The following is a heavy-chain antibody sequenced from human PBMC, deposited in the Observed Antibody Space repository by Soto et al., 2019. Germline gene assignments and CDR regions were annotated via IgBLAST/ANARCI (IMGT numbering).Heavy chain of an antibody. CDR3: AREFTVTPLGSLPDRDPFDI. V-gene: IGHV1-69*13. D-gene: IGHD4-4*01. CDR1: GGTFSSYA. J-gene: IGHJ3*02. Sequence: ASVKVSCKASGGTFSSYAISWVRQAPGQGLEWMGGIIPIFGTANYAQKFQGRVTITADESTSTAYMELSSLRSEDTAVYYCAREFTVTPLGSLPDRDPFDIWGQGTMVTVSS. CDR2: IIPIFGTA.